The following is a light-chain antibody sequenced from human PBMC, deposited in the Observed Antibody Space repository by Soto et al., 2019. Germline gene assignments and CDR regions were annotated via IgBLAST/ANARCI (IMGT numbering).Light chain of an antibody. CDR1: QSISGY. Sequence: DIQMTQSPSSLSASVGDRVTITCRASQSISGYLNWYQQKPGRAPKLLIYTASSLQSGVPSRFSGSGSGTDFTLTISNLQPEDFAGYYCQQTYSSPITFGQGTRLEIK. CDR3: QQTYSSPIT. V-gene: IGKV1-39*01. CDR2: TAS. J-gene: IGKJ5*01.